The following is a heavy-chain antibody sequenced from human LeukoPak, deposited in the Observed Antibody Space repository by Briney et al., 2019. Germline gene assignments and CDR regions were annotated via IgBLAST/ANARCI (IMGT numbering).Heavy chain of an antibody. CDR1: GFTFSNYW. D-gene: IGHD6-19*01. CDR2: IKGDGSSA. CDR3: AKGPLIEVAGTTWDY. V-gene: IGHV3-74*01. J-gene: IGHJ4*02. Sequence: GGSLRLSCAASGFTFSNYWMHWVRQGPGKGLVWVSRIKGDGSSADYADSVKGRFTISRDNSKNTLHLQLNSLRAEDTAVYYCAKGPLIEVAGTTWDYWGQGTLVTVSS.